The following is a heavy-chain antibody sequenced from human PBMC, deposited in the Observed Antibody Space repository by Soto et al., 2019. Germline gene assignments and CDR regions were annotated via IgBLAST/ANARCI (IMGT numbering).Heavy chain of an antibody. CDR2: IRNKANNYAT. V-gene: IGHV3-73*02. J-gene: IGHJ4*02. CDR3: ARGVYDFWSGHPKGLDY. D-gene: IGHD3-3*01. Sequence: EVQLVESGGGVVQPGGSLKLSCAASGFTFSGSAMHWVRQASGKGLEWVGRIRNKANNYATAYAVSVKGRFTISRDDSSNTAYLQMNSLKTEDTAVYYCARGVYDFWSGHPKGLDYWGQGTVVTVSS. CDR1: GFTFSGSA.